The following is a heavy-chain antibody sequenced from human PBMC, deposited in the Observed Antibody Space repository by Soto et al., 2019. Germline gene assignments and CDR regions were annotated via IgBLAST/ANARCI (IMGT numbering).Heavy chain of an antibody. CDR1: VHTLTECS. J-gene: IGHJ4*02. V-gene: IGHV1-24*01. D-gene: IGHD3-10*01. CDR2: FDPEGGEA. CDR3: AKTKTLRGAMITNINVDF. Sequence: GVSRKVSFKISVHTLTECSIHWLRQAPLKVLDCMVGFDPEGGEAIYAQKWHGRVTFTEDTVTDTAYMELSVMKSDDTAVYYCAKTKTLRGAMITNINVDFWHQGPQVAVSS.